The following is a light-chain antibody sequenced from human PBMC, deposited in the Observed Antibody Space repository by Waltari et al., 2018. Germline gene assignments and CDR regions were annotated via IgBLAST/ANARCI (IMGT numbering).Light chain of an antibody. Sequence: SSELPQDPAVSVALGPTFGITCQGDRLQPYYATWYQQTPGQAPILIIYGKNNRPSGIPDRFSGTSSGNTASLTITGAQAEDEADYYCNSRDSSGNHLGVFGGGTKLTVL. V-gene: IGLV3-19*01. CDR3: NSRDSSGNHLGV. J-gene: IGLJ3*02. CDR2: GKN. CDR1: RLQPYY.